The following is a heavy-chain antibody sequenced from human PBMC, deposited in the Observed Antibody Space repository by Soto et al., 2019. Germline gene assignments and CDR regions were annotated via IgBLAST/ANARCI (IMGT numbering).Heavy chain of an antibody. CDR1: GSSISSYY. CDR3: ARGPRYHYYDSSGYYKDY. V-gene: IGHV4-59*12. CDR2: IYGTGST. D-gene: IGHD3-22*01. Sequence: SETLSLTCTVSGSSISSYYWSWIRQPPGKGLEWIGYIYGTGSTNYNPSLKSRVTMSIDTSKNQFSLKLSSVTAADTAVYYCARGPRYHYYDSSGYYKDYWGQGTLVTVAS. J-gene: IGHJ4*02.